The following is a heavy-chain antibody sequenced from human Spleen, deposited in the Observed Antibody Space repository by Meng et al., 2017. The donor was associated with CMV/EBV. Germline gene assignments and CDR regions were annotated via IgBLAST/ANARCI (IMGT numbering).Heavy chain of an antibody. CDR3: TTVGYSYGPTDFDY. J-gene: IGHJ4*02. CDR1: GCTCSNAW. V-gene: IGHV3-15*01. D-gene: IGHD5-18*01. Sequence: SGCTCSNAWRSWVRQAPGKGLEWVGRIKSKTDGGTTDYAAPVKGSFTISRDDSKNTLYLQMNSLKTEDTAVYYCTTVGYSYGPTDFDYWGQGTLVTVSS. CDR2: IKSKTDGGTT.